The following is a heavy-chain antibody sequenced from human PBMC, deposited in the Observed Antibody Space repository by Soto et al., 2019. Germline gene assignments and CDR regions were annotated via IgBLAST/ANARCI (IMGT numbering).Heavy chain of an antibody. D-gene: IGHD1-1*01. CDR2: IYYSGST. CDR1: GGSISSYY. Sequence: LSLTCTVSGGSISSYYWSWIRQPPGKGLEWIGYIYYSGSTNYNPSLKSRVTISVDTSKNQFSLKLSSVTAADTAVYYCARRYGYSFDYWGQGTLVTVSS. CDR3: ARRYGYSFDY. V-gene: IGHV4-59*08. J-gene: IGHJ4*02.